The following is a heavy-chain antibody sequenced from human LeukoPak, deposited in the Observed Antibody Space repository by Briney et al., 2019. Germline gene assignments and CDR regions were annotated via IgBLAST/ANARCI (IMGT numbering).Heavy chain of an antibody. CDR3: ATGLGSWFDP. CDR1: GGSFSGYY. CDR2: INHSGST. V-gene: IGHV4-34*01. Sequence: SETLSLTCAVYGGSFSGYYWSWIRQPPGKGLEWIGEINHSGSTNYNPSLKSRVTISVDTSKNQFSLKLSSVAAADTAVYYCATGLGSWFDPWGQGTLVTVSS. J-gene: IGHJ5*02.